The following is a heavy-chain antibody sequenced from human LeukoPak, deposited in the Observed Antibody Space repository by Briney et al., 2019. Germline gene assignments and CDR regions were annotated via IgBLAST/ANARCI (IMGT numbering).Heavy chain of an antibody. CDR3: ANYGSVSYFAY. CDR1: GFTFSNYG. J-gene: IGHJ4*02. D-gene: IGHD3-10*01. Sequence: PGRSLRLSCAASGFTFSNYGMHWVRQAPGKGLEWVALISYDGSNKYYADSAKGRFTISRDNSKNTLYLQMISLRAEDTAVYYCANYGSVSYFAYWGQGTLVTVSS. V-gene: IGHV3-30*18. CDR2: ISYDGSNK.